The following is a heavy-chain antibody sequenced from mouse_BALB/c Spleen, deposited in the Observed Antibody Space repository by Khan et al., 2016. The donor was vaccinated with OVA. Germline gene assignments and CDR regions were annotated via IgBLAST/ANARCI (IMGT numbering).Heavy chain of an antibody. CDR2: ISTYYGDA. J-gene: IGHJ3*01. Sequence: QVQLQQSGAELVRPGVSVKLSCKGSGYTFTDFAMHWVKQSHAKSLEWIGVISTYYGDATYHQKFNGKATMTVDKSSITAYMELARLTSDDSAIYYCARGSGNSRFAYWGQGTLVTVSA. CDR3: ARGSGNSRFAY. V-gene: IGHV1S137*01. D-gene: IGHD1-3*01. CDR1: GYTFTDFA.